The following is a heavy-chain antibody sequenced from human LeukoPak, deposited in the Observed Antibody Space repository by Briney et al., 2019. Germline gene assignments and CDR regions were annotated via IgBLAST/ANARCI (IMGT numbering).Heavy chain of an antibody. CDR1: GGSISSGSYY. CDR3: ARVGSSWYGRGAFDI. D-gene: IGHD6-13*01. Sequence: SQTLSLTCTVSGGSISSGSYYWSWIRQPAGKGLEWIGRIYTSGSTNYNPSLKSRVTISVDTSKNQFSLKLSSVTAADTAVYYCARVGSSWYGRGAFDIWGQGTMVTVSS. V-gene: IGHV4-61*02. J-gene: IGHJ3*02. CDR2: IYTSGST.